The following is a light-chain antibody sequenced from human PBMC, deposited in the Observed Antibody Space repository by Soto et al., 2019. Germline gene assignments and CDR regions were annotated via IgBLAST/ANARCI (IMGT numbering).Light chain of an antibody. CDR3: QQSYSTPR. Sequence: DIQMTQSPSSLSASVGDRVTITCRASQSISRYLNWYQQKPGKAPKLLIYAASSLQSGVPSRFSGSGSGTDFTLTISSLQPEDFATYYCQQSYSTPRFGGGTKVDIK. J-gene: IGKJ4*01. CDR1: QSISRY. CDR2: AAS. V-gene: IGKV1-39*01.